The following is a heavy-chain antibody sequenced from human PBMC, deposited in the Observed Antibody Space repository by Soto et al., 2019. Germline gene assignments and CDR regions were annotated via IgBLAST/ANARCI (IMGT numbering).Heavy chain of an antibody. CDR1: GGSISSYY. J-gene: IGHJ4*02. Sequence: QVQLQESGPGLVKPSETLSLTCTVSGGSISSYYWSWIRQPPGKGLEWIGYIYYSGSTNYNPSLKSRVTISVDTSKNQFSLKLSSVTAADTAVYYCARSGAKYYFDYWGQGTLVTVSS. CDR3: ARSGAKYYFDY. D-gene: IGHD1-26*01. V-gene: IGHV4-59*01. CDR2: IYYSGST.